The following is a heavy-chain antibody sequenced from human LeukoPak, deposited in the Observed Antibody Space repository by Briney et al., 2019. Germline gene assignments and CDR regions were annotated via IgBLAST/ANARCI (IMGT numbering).Heavy chain of an antibody. CDR1: GGSISSYY. D-gene: IGHD5-18*01. J-gene: IGHJ3*02. CDR2: IYYSGST. CDR3: ATRGYSYALDAFDI. Sequence: SETLSLTCTVSGGSISSYYWSWIRQPPGKGLEWIGYIYYSGSTNYNPSLKSRVSISVDTSKNQFSLKLSSVTAADTAVYYCATRGYSYALDAFDIWGQGTMVTVSS. V-gene: IGHV4-59*01.